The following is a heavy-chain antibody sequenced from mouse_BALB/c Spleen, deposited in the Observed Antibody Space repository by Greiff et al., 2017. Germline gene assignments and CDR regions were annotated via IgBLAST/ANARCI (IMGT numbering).Heavy chain of an antibody. CDR2: IYPGNSDT. V-gene: IGHV1-5*01. Sequence: EVQLQQSGTVLARPGASVKMSCKASGYSFTSYWMHWVKQRPGQGLEWIGAIYPGNSDTSYNQKFKGKAKLTAVTTASTAYMELSSLTNEDSAVYYCTRGITDYRFLFDYWGQGTTLTVSS. J-gene: IGHJ2*01. D-gene: IGHD2-14*01. CDR3: TRGITDYRFLFDY. CDR1: GYSFTSYW.